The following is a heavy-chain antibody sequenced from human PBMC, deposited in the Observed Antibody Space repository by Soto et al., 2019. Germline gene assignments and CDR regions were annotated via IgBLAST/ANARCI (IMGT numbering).Heavy chain of an antibody. Sequence: PGGSLRLSCAASGFTFDDYAMHWVRQAPGKGLEWVSGISWNGGSKGYADSVKGRFTISRDNSKKSLYLQINSLRGEDTALYYCAKGGYSYGDFYYGMDVWGQGTMVTVS. J-gene: IGHJ6*02. V-gene: IGHV3-9*01. CDR2: ISWNGGSK. CDR1: GFTFDDYA. CDR3: AKGGYSYGDFYYGMDV. D-gene: IGHD5-18*01.